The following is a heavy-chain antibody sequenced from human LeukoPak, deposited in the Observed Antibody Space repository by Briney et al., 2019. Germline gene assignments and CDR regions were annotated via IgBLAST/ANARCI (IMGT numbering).Heavy chain of an antibody. CDR3: ARVTMVRGVPSDAFDI. D-gene: IGHD3-10*01. V-gene: IGHV3-74*01. CDR1: GFTFSSYW. CDR2: INSDGSST. J-gene: IGHJ3*02. Sequence: GGSLRLPCAASGFTFSSYWMHWVRQAPGKGLVWVSRINSDGSSTSYADSVKGRFTISRDNAKNTLYLQMNSLRAEDTAVYYCARVTMVRGVPSDAFDIWGQGTMVTVSS.